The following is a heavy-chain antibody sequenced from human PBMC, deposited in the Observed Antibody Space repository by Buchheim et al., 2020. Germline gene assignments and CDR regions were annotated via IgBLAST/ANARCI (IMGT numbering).Heavy chain of an antibody. CDR3: ARDSSSSWNYDY. V-gene: IGHV3-30-3*01. CDR2: ISYDGSNK. D-gene: IGHD6-13*01. CDR1: GFTFSSYA. Sequence: QVQLVESGGGVVQPGRSLRLSCAASGFTFSSYAMHWVRQAPGKGLEWVAVISYDGSNKYYADSVKGRFTIPRDNSKNTLYLQMNSLRAEDTAVYYCARDSSSSWNYDYWGQGTL. J-gene: IGHJ4*02.